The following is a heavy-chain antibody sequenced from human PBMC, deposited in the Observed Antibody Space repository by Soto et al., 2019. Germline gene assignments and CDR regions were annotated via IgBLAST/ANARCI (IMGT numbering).Heavy chain of an antibody. V-gene: IGHV5-51*01. Sequence: GDSRKIACRTSAYRFTSYWIAWVRQMPGKGLAWIGIIFPSDFDTRYSPSFQYQVTISADRSTSTAVLHRGSLKGSDIAVYFCARKDKSGYFNWFHHWGQGTLVTVSS. CDR3: ARKDKSGYFNWFHH. CDR2: IFPSDFDT. J-gene: IGHJ1*01. CDR1: AYRFTSYW. D-gene: IGHD3-22*01.